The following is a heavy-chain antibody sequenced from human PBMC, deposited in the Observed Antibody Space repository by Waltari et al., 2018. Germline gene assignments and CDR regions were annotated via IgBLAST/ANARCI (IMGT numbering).Heavy chain of an antibody. CDR3: AKDTGRYYYYMDV. CDR1: GFTLSSYG. CDR2: IWFDGSSK. D-gene: IGHD4-17*01. Sequence: QVQLVESGGGVVQPGRSLRLYWAVSGFTLSSYGMHGVRKARGKGLEWVSAIWFDGSSKYYADSVKGRFTISRDNSKNTLFLQMNSLRAEDTAMYYCAKDTGRYYYYMDVWGKGTTVTVSS. J-gene: IGHJ6*03. V-gene: IGHV3-30*18.